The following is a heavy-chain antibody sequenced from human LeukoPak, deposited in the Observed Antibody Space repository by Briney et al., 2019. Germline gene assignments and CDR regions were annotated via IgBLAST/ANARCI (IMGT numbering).Heavy chain of an antibody. D-gene: IGHD6-13*01. V-gene: IGHV4-34*01. J-gene: IGHJ5*02. Sequence: SETLSLTCAVYGGSFSGYYWSWIRQPPGKGLEWIGEINHSGSTNYNPSLKSRVTISVDTSKNQFSLKLSSVTAADTAVYYCASPSVRPSSSKNWFDPWGQGTLVTVSS. CDR1: GGSFSGYY. CDR3: ASPSVRPSSSKNWFDP. CDR2: INHSGST.